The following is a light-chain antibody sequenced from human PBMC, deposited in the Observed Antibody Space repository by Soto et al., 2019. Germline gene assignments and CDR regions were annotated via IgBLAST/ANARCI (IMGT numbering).Light chain of an antibody. J-gene: IGLJ1*01. Sequence: QSALTQPASGCGSPGQSITISCTRTSSDVGGYNYVSWYQQHPGKAPKLMIYEVSNRPSGVSNRFSGSKSGNTASLTISGLQAEDEADYYCSSYTSSSTLIFGTGTKVTVL. CDR2: EVS. CDR3: SSYTSSSTLI. CDR1: SSDVGGYNY. V-gene: IGLV2-14*01.